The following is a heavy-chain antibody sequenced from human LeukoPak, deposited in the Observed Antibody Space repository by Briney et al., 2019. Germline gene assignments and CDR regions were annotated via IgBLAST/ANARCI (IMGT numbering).Heavy chain of an antibody. CDR3: ARVSSGYYYGAFDI. CDR1: GFTFSSYS. J-gene: IGHJ3*02. Sequence: GGSLRLSCAASGFTFSSYSMNWVRQAPGKGLEWVSSISSSSSYIYYADSVKGRFTISRDNAKNSLYLQMNSLGAEDTAVYYCARVSSGYYYGAFDIWGQGTMVTVSS. V-gene: IGHV3-21*01. CDR2: ISSSSSYI. D-gene: IGHD3-22*01.